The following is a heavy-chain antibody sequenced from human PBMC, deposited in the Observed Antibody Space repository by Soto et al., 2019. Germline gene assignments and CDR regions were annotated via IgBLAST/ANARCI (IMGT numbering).Heavy chain of an antibody. CDR3: ARGTGGGGAIFGMLNGSRNYFVDV. V-gene: IGHV1-8*01. D-gene: IGHD3-3*01. CDR2: VNPNSGNT. J-gene: IGHJ6*03. CDR1: GYTFTNYD. Sequence: ASVKVSCKASGYTFTNYDINWVRQAPGQGLEWMGWVNPNSGNTGYARRFQGRVTMTTNTSTTTASLELSGLTSDDAAVYYCARGTGGGGAIFGMLNGSRNYFVDVWGKGTTVTVSS.